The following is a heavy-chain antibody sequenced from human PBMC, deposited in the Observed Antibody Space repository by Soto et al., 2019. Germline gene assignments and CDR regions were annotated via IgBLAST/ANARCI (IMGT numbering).Heavy chain of an antibody. Sequence: ASVKVSCKASGYTFTSYDINCVRQATGQVLEWMGWMNPNSGNTGYAQKFQGRVTMTRNTSISTAYMELSSLRSEDTAVYYCARGFSSSWYIGKDYYGMDVWGQGTTVTVSS. CDR1: GYTFTSYD. V-gene: IGHV1-8*01. D-gene: IGHD6-13*01. CDR3: ARGFSSSWYIGKDYYGMDV. J-gene: IGHJ6*02. CDR2: MNPNSGNT.